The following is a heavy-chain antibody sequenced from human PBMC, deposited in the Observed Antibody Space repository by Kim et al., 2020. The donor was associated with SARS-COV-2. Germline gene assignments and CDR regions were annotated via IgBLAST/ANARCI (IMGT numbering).Heavy chain of an antibody. CDR2: KDGSEN. V-gene: IGHV3-7*03. J-gene: IGHJ4*02. CDR3: ARHMAY. Sequence: KDGSENSYVDPVTGRFTISRDNAKNPLYLQMNTLRAEDTAVYYCARHMAYWGQGTLVTVSS.